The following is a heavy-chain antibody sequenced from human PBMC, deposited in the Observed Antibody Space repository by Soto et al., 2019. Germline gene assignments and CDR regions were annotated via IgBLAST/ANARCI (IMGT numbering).Heavy chain of an antibody. CDR2: INHSGST. D-gene: IGHD2-2*01. Sequence: SETLSLTCAVYGGSFSGYYWSWIRQPPGKGLEWIGEINHSGSTNYNPSLKSRVTISVDTSKNQFSLKLSSVTAADTAVYYCARGHRADCSSTSCYVGWFDPWGQGTLVTVYS. V-gene: IGHV4-34*01. J-gene: IGHJ5*02. CDR3: ARGHRADCSSTSCYVGWFDP. CDR1: GGSFSGYY.